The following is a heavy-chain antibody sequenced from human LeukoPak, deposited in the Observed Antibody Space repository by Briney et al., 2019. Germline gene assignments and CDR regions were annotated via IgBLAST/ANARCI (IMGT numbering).Heavy chain of an antibody. Sequence: ASVKVSCKASGYTFTGYYMHWLRQAPGQGLEWMGRINPNSGGTNYAQKFQGRVTMTRDTSISTAYMELSRLRSDDTAVYYCARDLDILTGYLNWFDPWGQGTLVTVSS. D-gene: IGHD3-9*01. CDR1: GYTFTGYY. V-gene: IGHV1-2*06. CDR2: INPNSGGT. J-gene: IGHJ5*02. CDR3: ARDLDILTGYLNWFDP.